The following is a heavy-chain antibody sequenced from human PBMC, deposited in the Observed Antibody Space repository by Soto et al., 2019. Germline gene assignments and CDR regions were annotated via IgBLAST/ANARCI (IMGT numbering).Heavy chain of an antibody. J-gene: IGHJ6*02. D-gene: IGHD2-15*01. CDR3: ARGDREDIAVVIGVRPGEYGVDV. CDR2: ISYDGGNK. Sequence: HPGGSLRLSCAASGFTFSDHYMDWVRQAPGKGLECVAVISYDGGNKFYRDYVKGRFTISRDNSKNTLYLQINSLRYEDTAVYYCARGDREDIAVVIGVRPGEYGVDVWGQGTTVTVSS. V-gene: IGHV3-30-3*01. CDR1: GFTFSDHY.